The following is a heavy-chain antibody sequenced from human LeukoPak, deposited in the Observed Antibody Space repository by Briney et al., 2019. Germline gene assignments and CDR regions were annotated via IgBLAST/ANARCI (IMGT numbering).Heavy chain of an antibody. V-gene: IGHV6-1*01. CDR3: AREGSDGYLFDY. Sequence: SQTLSLTCAISGDSVSSNSPTWDWIRQSPSRGLEWLGRTYYRSKWYNDYAVSLKSRVTINPDTSKNQFSLQLNSVTPEDTAVYYCAREGSDGYLFDYWGQGSLVIVSS. D-gene: IGHD3-16*01. CDR2: TYYRSKWYN. CDR1: GDSVSSNSPT. J-gene: IGHJ4*02.